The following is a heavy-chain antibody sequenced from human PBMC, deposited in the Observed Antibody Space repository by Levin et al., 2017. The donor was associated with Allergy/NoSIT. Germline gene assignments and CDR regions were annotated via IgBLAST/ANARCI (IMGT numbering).Heavy chain of an antibody. CDR2: VDQDGNGI. D-gene: IGHD3-22*01. Sequence: GGSLRLSCAASGFTFSSHQMTWVRQAPGKGLELVGNVDQDGNGIYYLDSVRGRFIFSRDNARNSVYVQMNSLRVEDTAVYYCARWTYDGSGWGIDYWGQGTLVTVSS. J-gene: IGHJ4*02. V-gene: IGHV3-7*01. CDR1: GFTFSSHQ. CDR3: ARWTYDGSGWGIDY.